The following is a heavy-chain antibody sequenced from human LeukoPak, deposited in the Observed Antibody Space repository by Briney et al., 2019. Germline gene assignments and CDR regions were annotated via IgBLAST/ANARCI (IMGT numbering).Heavy chain of an antibody. CDR1: GFILSSYE. CDR3: AKAPVTSCRGAYCYPFDS. Sequence: GGSLRLSCAASGFILSSYEMNWVRQAPGKGLEWLSYISSSGSTIYYADSVKGRFTISRDNAKNSLYLQMNSLRAEDAAVYFCAKAPVTSCRGAYCYPFDSWGQGTLVTVSS. J-gene: IGHJ4*02. V-gene: IGHV3-48*03. D-gene: IGHD2-21*01. CDR2: ISSSGSTI.